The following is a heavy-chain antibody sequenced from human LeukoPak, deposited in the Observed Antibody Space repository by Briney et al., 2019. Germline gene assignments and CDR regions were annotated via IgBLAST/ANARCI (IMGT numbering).Heavy chain of an antibody. J-gene: IGHJ3*02. CDR2: INPSGGST. CDR1: GYTFTSYY. D-gene: IGHD2-15*01. V-gene: IGHV1-46*01. Sequence: GASVKVSCKASGYTFTSYYMRWVRQAPGQGLEWMGIINPSGGSTSYAQKFQGRVTMTRDTSTSTVYMELSSLRSEDTAVYYCARAYCSGGSCYSDAFDIWGQGTMVTVSS. CDR3: ARAYCSGGSCYSDAFDI.